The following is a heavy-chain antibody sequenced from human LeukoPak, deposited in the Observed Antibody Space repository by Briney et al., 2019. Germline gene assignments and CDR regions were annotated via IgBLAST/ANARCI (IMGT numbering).Heavy chain of an antibody. V-gene: IGHV3-23*01. D-gene: IGHD2-8*02. J-gene: IGHJ3*02. CDR3: AKRFVVYAMSRTDAFDI. CDR1: GFTFSSYA. CDR2: ISGSGGST. Sequence: PGGSLRLSCAASGFTFSSYAMSWVRQAPGKGLEWVSAISGSGGSTYYADSVKGRFTISRDNSKNTLYLQMNSLRAEDTAVYYCAKRFVVYAMSRTDAFDIWGQGTMVTVSS.